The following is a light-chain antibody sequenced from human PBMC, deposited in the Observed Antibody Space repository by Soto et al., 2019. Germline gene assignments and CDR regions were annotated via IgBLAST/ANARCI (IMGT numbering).Light chain of an antibody. V-gene: IGLV2-14*01. Sequence: QSALTQPASAPESPGQSITISCTGNSSDVGGYNYVSWYQQHPDKAPKLMIYDVSNRPSGVSNRFSGSKSGNTASLTISALQAEDETDYYCCSYTSHNTHVFGTGTKVTVL. CDR2: DVS. J-gene: IGLJ1*01. CDR1: SSDVGGYNY. CDR3: CSYTSHNTHV.